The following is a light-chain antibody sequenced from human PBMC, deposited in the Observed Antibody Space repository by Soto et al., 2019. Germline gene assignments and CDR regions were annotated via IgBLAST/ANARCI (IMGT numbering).Light chain of an antibody. V-gene: IGLV2-14*03. CDR1: TSDIGTYNY. CDR2: DVS. Sequence: QSALTQPASVSGSPGQSITISCAGATSDIGTYNYVSWYQQHPGKAPRLIIFDVSNRPSGVSNRFSGSKSGNMASLTIFGLQSEDEADYYCTSYAITNTFLFGGGTKVTVL. J-gene: IGLJ2*01. CDR3: TSYAITNTFL.